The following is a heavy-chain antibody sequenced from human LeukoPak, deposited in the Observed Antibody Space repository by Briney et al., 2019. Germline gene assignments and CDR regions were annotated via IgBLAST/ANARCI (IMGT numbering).Heavy chain of an antibody. Sequence: ASVKVSCKASGYTFSSYGISWVRQAPGQGLEWMGWISAYNGNTHYAQKFQGRVTMTTDTSTSTAYMELRSLRSDDTAVYYCARGPYYYGSGSHWDYYMDVWGKGTTVTVSS. CDR3: ARGPYYYGSGSHWDYYMDV. J-gene: IGHJ6*03. CDR2: ISAYNGNT. D-gene: IGHD3-10*01. V-gene: IGHV1-18*01. CDR1: GYTFSSYG.